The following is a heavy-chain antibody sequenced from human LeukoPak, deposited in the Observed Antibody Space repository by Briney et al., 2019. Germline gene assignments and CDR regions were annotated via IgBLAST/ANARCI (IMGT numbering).Heavy chain of an antibody. D-gene: IGHD3-22*01. J-gene: IGHJ4*02. Sequence: GGSLRLSCAASGYSFTDYAMSWARQAPGQGLEWVSLISRSGDNTHYADSVRGRFTISRDDSRSTLYLQMNSLRTEDTAFYYCTKDPDSSGFYYGSPSDYWGQGTLVTVSS. CDR1: GYSFTDYA. V-gene: IGHV3-23*01. CDR2: ISRSGDNT. CDR3: TKDPDSSGFYYGSPSDY.